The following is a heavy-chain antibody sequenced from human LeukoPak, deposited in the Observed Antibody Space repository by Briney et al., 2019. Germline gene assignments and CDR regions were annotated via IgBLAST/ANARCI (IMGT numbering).Heavy chain of an antibody. D-gene: IGHD5-12*01. CDR1: GFTFSSYA. CDR2: ISGSGGST. V-gene: IGHV3-23*01. Sequence: WGSLGLSCAASGFTFSSYAISWVRQVPGKGLECVSAISGSGGSTYYADSVKGRFTISRGNSKNTLYLQMNSLRAEDTAVYYCAKGTHYSGNVGDAFDIWGQGTMVTVSS. CDR3: AKGTHYSGNVGDAFDI. J-gene: IGHJ3*02.